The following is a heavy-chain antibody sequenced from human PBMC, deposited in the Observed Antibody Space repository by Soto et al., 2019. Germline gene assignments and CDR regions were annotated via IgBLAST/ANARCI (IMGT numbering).Heavy chain of an antibody. D-gene: IGHD3-16*01. CDR2: ISGSGNAT. J-gene: IGHJ4*02. Sequence: EVLLLESGGGLVQPGGSLRLSCATSGVSFRNHAMTWFRQAPGKGLEWVSSISGSGNATYYADSVKGRFTISRDNFKTTLSLQMNSLTGHDTALYYCARDRGSYGYVNWGQGTLVTVSS. V-gene: IGHV3-23*01. CDR1: GVSFRNHA. CDR3: ARDRGSYGYVN.